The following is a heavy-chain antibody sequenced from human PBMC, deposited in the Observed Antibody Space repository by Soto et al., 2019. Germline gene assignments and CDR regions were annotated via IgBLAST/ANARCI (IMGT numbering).Heavy chain of an antibody. CDR3: ARDYSYGIFGY. D-gene: IGHD5-18*01. CDR2: INTYNGNT. V-gene: IGHV1-18*01. Sequence: QVQLVQSGAEVKKPGASVKVSCKASGYNFTSYGISWVRQAPGQGLEWMGWINTYNGNTNSAQKFHVRVTITTDASMSVAFMEMRSLRSDDTAVYYWARDYSYGIFGYWGQRTLVTVSS. J-gene: IGHJ4*02. CDR1: GYNFTSYG.